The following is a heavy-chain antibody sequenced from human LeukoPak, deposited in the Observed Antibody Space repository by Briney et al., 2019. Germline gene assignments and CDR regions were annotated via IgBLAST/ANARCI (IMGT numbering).Heavy chain of an antibody. CDR3: ARVDWNYYVQDY. CDR2: INAGNGNT. CDR1: RYTFTSYG. V-gene: IGHV1-3*01. D-gene: IGHD1-7*01. J-gene: IGHJ4*02. Sequence: ASVKVSCKTSRYTFTSYGITWVRQAPGQGVEWMGWINAGNGNTKYSQKFQGRVTITRDTSASTAYMELSSLRSEDTAVYYCARVDWNYYVQDYWGQGTLVTVSS.